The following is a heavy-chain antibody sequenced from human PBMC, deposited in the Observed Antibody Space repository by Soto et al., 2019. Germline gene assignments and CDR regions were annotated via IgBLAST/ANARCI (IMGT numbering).Heavy chain of an antibody. CDR2: ISAYNGNT. D-gene: IGHD3-22*01. J-gene: IGHJ3*02. CDR3: ASAYYYDSSGYYELDVFDI. Sequence: QVQLVQSGAEVKKPGASVKVSCKASGYTFTSYGISWVRQAPGQGLEWMGWISAYNGNTNYAQKLQGRVTMTTDTSTSTAYMELRSLRSDDTAMYYCASAYYYDSSGYYELDVFDIWGQGTMVTVSS. V-gene: IGHV1-18*01. CDR1: GYTFTSYG.